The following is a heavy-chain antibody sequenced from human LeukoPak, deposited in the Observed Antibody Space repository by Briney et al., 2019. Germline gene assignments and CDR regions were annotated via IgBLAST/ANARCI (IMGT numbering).Heavy chain of an antibody. CDR2: IYSSGSA. CDR1: GASINNNF. J-gene: IGHJ6*02. Sequence: SETLSLTCTVSGASINNNFWTWIRQPPGKGLEWIGYIYSSGSADYNPSLKSRVIISGDTSKNQISLNLTSVTAADTAVYYCARAGYGDSLLGMDVWGQGTTVTVSS. CDR3: ARAGYGDSLLGMDV. V-gene: IGHV4-59*08. D-gene: IGHD4-17*01.